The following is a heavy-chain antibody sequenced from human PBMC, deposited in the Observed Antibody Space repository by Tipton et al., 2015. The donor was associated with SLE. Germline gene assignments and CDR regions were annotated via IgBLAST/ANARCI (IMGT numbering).Heavy chain of an antibody. CDR3: ARDKSYCSSTSCDFWYFDL. CDR1: GGSVSSGNYY. D-gene: IGHD2-2*01. Sequence: TLSLTCTVSGGSVSSGNYYWSWIRQPAGKGLEWIGRIFARGSTNYNPSLNSRVTISVDTSKNQFSLKLSSVTAADTAVYYCARDKSYCSSTSCDFWYFDLWGRGTLVTVSS. CDR2: IFARGST. V-gene: IGHV4-61*02. J-gene: IGHJ2*01.